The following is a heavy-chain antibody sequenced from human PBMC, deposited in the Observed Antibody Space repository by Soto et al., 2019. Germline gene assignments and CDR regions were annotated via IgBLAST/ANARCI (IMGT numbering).Heavy chain of an antibody. CDR1: RGSISSGDYY. J-gene: IGHJ5*02. Sequence: QVQLQESGPGLVKPSQTLSLTCTVSRGSISSGDYYWSWIRQHPGKGLEWIGYIYYSGGTYYNPSLKSRVTIAVDTSKNQFSLKLSSVTAADTAVYYCARWWSGSRQGFDPWGQGTLVTVS. CDR3: ARWWSGSRQGFDP. CDR2: IYYSGGT. D-gene: IGHD3-3*01. V-gene: IGHV4-31*03.